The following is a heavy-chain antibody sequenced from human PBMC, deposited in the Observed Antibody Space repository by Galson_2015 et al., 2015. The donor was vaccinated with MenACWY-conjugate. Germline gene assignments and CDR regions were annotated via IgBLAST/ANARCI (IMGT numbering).Heavy chain of an antibody. Sequence: SLRLSCAASGFTFSSHGMHRVRQSPGKGLEWVAFISFDGSNEYYADSLKGRITISRDNAKNTLDLQMNNLRPEDSGVYFCARKSRESGGWNGCVGFWGQGTLVSVSS. CDR2: ISFDGSNE. V-gene: IGHV3-30*03. CDR1: GFTFSSHG. CDR3: ARKSRESGGWNGCVGF. J-gene: IGHJ4*02. D-gene: IGHD6-19*01.